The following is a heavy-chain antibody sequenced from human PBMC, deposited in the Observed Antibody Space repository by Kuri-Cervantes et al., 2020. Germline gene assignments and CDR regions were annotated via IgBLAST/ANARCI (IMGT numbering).Heavy chain of an antibody. D-gene: IGHD2-15*01. Sequence: ESLKISCAVYGGSFSGYYWSWIRQPPGKGLEWIGEINHSGSTNYNPSLKSRVTISVDTSKNQFSLKLSSVTAADTAVYYCARSRAPEVVAATPPHMDVWGKGTTVTVSS. CDR3: ARSRAPEVVAATPPHMDV. V-gene: IGHV4-34*01. CDR1: GGSFSGYY. CDR2: INHSGST. J-gene: IGHJ6*03.